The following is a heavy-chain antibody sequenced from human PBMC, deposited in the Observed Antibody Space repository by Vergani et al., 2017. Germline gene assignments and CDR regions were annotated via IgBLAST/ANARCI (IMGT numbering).Heavy chain of an antibody. V-gene: IGHV1-3*01. J-gene: IGHJ3*02. CDR2: INDGNGTT. D-gene: IGHD3-3*01. CDR1: GYTFTSYA. CDR3: ARDRKETYYDFWSGYYFTPLFAGAFDI. Sequence: QVQLVQSGAEVKKPGASVKVSCKASGYTFTSYAMHWVRQAPGQRLEWMGWINDGNGTTKYSQKFQGRVTITRDTSASTADMELSSLRSEDTAVYYCARDRKETYYDFWSGYYFTPLFAGAFDIWGQGTMVTVSS.